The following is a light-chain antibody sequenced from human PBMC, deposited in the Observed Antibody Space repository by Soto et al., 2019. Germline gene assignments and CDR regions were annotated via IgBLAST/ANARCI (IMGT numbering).Light chain of an antibody. CDR2: DAS. Sequence: EIVLTQALAALSLSPGERATLSCRASQSVSSYLAWYQQKPGQAPRLLIYDASNRATGIPARFSGTGSGTDFTLTISSVEPEDIAVYYCQQRSFWATLGQGTRLEIK. J-gene: IGKJ5*01. CDR3: QQRSFWAT. V-gene: IGKV3-11*01. CDR1: QSVSSY.